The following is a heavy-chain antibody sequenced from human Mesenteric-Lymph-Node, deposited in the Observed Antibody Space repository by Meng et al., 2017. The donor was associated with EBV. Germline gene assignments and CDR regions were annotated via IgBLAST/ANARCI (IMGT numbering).Heavy chain of an antibody. CDR3: ARIWDYGGHSGEDY. J-gene: IGHJ4*02. Sequence: QVQLVQSGAEVKKPGASVKVSCKAFGYTFSSYSITWVRQAPGQGLEWMGWISVHTGNTNYAQKLQDRVTMTTDTSTNTAYMELNSLKSDDTAVYYCARIWDYGGHSGEDYWGQGTLVTVSS. V-gene: IGHV1-18*01. CDR1: GYTFSSYS. D-gene: IGHD4-23*01. CDR2: ISVHTGNT.